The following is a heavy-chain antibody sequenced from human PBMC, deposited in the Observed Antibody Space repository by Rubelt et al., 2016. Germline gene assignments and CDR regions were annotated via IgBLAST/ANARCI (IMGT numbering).Heavy chain of an antibody. CDR1: GFSFSSYS. CDR3: ARWSGIYYDY. CDR2: LYSDGTT. Sequence: EVPLVESGGGLVKPGGSLRLSCAASGFSFSSYSMNWVRQAPGEGLEWVSILYSDGTTYYADSVKGRFTISRDNSKNTLYLQMNSLRAEDTALYYCARWSGIYYDYWGQGTLVTVSS. D-gene: IGHD1-26*01. J-gene: IGHJ4*02. V-gene: IGHV3-66*01.